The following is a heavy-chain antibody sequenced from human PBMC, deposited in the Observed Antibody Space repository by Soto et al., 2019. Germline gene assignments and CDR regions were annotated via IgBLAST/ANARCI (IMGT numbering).Heavy chain of an antibody. Sequence: QVQLQESGPGLVKPSETLSLTCTVSGGSVSSGNYYWTWIRQPPGKGLEWIGYVYYSGSTKYNPSLKSRVTISLDTSRNQFSLKLNSVTAADTVVYYCARRGVLPDVTWFDPWGHGNLVTVSS. V-gene: IGHV4-61*01. D-gene: IGHD2-2*01. CDR3: ARRGVLPDVTWFDP. CDR2: VYYSGST. J-gene: IGHJ5*02. CDR1: GGSVSSGNYY.